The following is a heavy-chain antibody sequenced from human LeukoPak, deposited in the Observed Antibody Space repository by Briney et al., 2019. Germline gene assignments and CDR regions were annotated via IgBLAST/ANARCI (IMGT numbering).Heavy chain of an antibody. V-gene: IGHV5-51*01. Sequence: PGESLKISCKGSGYSFTNYWIGWVRQMPGKGLEWMGIIYPGDSDTRYSPSFQGQVTISADKSISTAYLQWSSLRSEDTAVYYCAREKPYYDFWSGYYKSGWFDPWGQGTLVTVSS. J-gene: IGHJ5*02. CDR2: IYPGDSDT. CDR1: GYSFTNYW. CDR3: AREKPYYDFWSGYYKSGWFDP. D-gene: IGHD3-3*01.